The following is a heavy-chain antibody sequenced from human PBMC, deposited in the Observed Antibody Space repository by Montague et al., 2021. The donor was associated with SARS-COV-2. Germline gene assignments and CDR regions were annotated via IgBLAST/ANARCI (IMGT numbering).Heavy chain of an antibody. D-gene: IGHD2-8*02. J-gene: IGHJ5*02. Sequence: SETLSLTCTVSGASISTSTDHWAWIRQPPGKGLEWVGSFSYSDNTHYNPSLRSRVTISVDSSKNQFSLKLTSVTAADTAIYYCARHMGDVLVSVKDADWFDPWGQGALVTVSS. CDR3: ARHMGDVLVSVKDADWFDP. V-gene: IGHV4-39*01. CDR1: GASISTSTDH. CDR2: FSYSDNT.